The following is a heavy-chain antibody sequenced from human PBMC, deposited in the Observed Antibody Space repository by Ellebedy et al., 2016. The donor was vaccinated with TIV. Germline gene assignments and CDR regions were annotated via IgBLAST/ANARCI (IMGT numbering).Heavy chain of an antibody. V-gene: IGHV3-23*01. CDR2: ISGSGGST. D-gene: IGHD3-22*01. Sequence: PGGSLRLSCAASGFTFSSYAMSWVRQAPGKGLEWVSAISGSGGSTYYADAVKGRCTISRDNSKNTLYLQMNSLRAEDTAVYYCARDRGTTMTVSDYWGQGTLVTVSP. CDR3: ARDRGTTMTVSDY. CDR1: GFTFSSYA. J-gene: IGHJ4*02.